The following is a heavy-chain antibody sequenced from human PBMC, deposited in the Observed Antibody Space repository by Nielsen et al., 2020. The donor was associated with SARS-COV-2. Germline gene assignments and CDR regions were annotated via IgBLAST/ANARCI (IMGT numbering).Heavy chain of an antibody. CDR1: GGTFSSHA. D-gene: IGHD3-3*01. CDR2: IIPILVKP. V-gene: IGHV1-69*04. J-gene: IGHJ4*02. CDR3: ARASGSDFRRGYYFDN. Sequence: SVKVSCKASGGTFSSHAINWVRQAPGQGLEWMGRIIPILVKPNYPQHFQGRVTITADKSTNTVHMEPSSLTSEDTAVYYCARASGSDFRRGYYFDNWGQGTLVTVSS.